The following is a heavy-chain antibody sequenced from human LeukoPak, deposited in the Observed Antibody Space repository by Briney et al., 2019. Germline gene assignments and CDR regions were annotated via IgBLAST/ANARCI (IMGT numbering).Heavy chain of an antibody. J-gene: IGHJ4*02. CDR2: IETGGAST. D-gene: IGHD3-10*01. CDR3: AKDFGGAGSYHRPFDY. CDR1: GFTFSSYG. Sequence: GGSLRLSCAASGFTFSSYGMSWVRQAPGKGLGWVSAIETGGASTYYADSVKGRFSISRDNSKNTLYLQMNSLRAEDTAVYYCAKDFGGAGSYHRPFDYWGQGTLVTVSS. V-gene: IGHV3-23*01.